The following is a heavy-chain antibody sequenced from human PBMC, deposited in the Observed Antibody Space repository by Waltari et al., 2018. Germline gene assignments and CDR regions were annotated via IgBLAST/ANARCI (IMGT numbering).Heavy chain of an antibody. D-gene: IGHD1-26*01. Sequence: QVQLVQSGAEVKKPGASVKVSCKASGYTFTGYYMHWVRQAPGQGLEWMACINPNRGGTNYAQKFQGRVTMTRETSISTAYMELGRLRSDDTAVYYCARWGRWEHDYYFDYWGQGTLVTVSS. V-gene: IGHV1-2*02. CDR3: ARWGRWEHDYYFDY. CDR1: GYTFTGYY. CDR2: INPNRGGT. J-gene: IGHJ4*02.